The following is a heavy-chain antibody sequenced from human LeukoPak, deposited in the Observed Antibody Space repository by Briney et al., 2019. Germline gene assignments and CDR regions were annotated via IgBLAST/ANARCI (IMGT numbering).Heavy chain of an antibody. D-gene: IGHD6-19*01. CDR1: GFTFSSYA. CDR3: AREYSSGWYSYYYYGMDV. Sequence: PGGSLRLSCAASGFTFSSYAMHWVRQAPGKGLEWVAVIWYDGSNKYYADSVKGRFTISRDNSKNTLYLQMNSLRAEDTAVYYCAREYSSGWYSYYYYGMDVWGQGTTVTVSS. CDR2: IWYDGSNK. V-gene: IGHV3-33*08. J-gene: IGHJ6*02.